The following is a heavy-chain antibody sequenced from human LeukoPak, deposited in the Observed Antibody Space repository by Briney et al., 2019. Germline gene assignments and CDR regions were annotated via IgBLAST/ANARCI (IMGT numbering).Heavy chain of an antibody. CDR3: ASHREKSSYYGVDWFDP. Sequence: SETLSLTCTVSGGSITSYYWSWIRQPPGKGLEGIGYIYFTGTGSTNYSPSLKSRSTISVDTSKNQFSLKLSSVTAADTAAYYCASHREKSSYYGVDWFDPWGQGTLVTVSS. D-gene: IGHD2-2*01. CDR1: GGSITSYY. J-gene: IGHJ5*02. V-gene: IGHV4-59*08. CDR2: IYFTGTGST.